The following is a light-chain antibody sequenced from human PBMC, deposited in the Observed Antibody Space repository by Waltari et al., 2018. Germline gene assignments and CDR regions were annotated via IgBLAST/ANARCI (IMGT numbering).Light chain of an antibody. CDR2: EVS. CDR3: CSYAGSSTPYV. Sequence: QSALTQPASVSGSPGQSITISCTGTSSDVGSYNLVSWYQQHPGKAPKLMIYEVSKRPSGGSIRFSGSKSGNTASLTISGLQAEDEADYYCCSYAGSSTPYVFGTGTKVTVL. V-gene: IGLV2-23*02. CDR1: SSDVGSYNL. J-gene: IGLJ1*01.